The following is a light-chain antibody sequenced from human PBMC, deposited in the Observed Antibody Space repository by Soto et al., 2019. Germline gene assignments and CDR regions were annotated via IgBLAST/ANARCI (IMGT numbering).Light chain of an antibody. CDR3: AAWDDSLNGVV. CDR1: SSNIGSNT. V-gene: IGLV1-44*01. Sequence: QAVLTQPPSASGTPGQRVTISCSGSSSNIGSNTVNWYQQLPGTAPKLLIYSNNQRPSGVPDRFSGSKSGTSASLAISGLXXXXXXXYYXAAWDDSLNGVVFGGGTKL. J-gene: IGLJ2*01. CDR2: SNN.